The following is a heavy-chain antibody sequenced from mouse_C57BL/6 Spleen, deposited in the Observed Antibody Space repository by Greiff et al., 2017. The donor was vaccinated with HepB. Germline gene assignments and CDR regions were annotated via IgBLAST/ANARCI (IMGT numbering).Heavy chain of an antibody. CDR1: GYTFTSYW. CDR3: ARSVYDYEKEFAD. CDR2: IHPNSGST. J-gene: IGHJ3*01. V-gene: IGHV1-64*01. Sequence: VQLQQPGAELVKPGASVKLSCKASGYTFTSYWMHWVKQRPGQGLEWIGMIHPNSGSTNYNEKFKSKATLTVDKSSSTAYMQLSSLTSEDSAVYYCARSVYDYEKEFADWGQGTLVTVSA. D-gene: IGHD2-4*01.